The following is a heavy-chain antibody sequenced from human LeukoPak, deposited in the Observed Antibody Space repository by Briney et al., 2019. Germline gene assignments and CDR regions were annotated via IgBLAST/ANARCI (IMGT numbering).Heavy chain of an antibody. CDR2: IHPEGNEK. J-gene: IGHJ4*02. V-gene: IGHV3-7*04. CDR1: GFTFSNFW. CDR3: ARGDDLSGDH. D-gene: IGHD1-1*01. Sequence: GGSLRLSCATSGFTFSNFWMSWVRQAPGRGLEWVANIHPEGNEKYHVESVKGRFTISRDNHRKLLFLKHHGLRVKDTAVYYCARGDDLSGDHWGQGTLVTVSS.